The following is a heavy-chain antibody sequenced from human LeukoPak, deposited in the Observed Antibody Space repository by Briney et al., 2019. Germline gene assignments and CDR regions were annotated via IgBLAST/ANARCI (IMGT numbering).Heavy chain of an antibody. Sequence: PGGSLRLSCAASGFTFSGYPLHWVRQAPGKGLEWVAVLSSDGKDKHYADSVKGRFTVSRDNSKNTLFLQMNSLRPEDTGIYYCAGDRQLAAADYYFDYWGQGTLVTVSS. J-gene: IGHJ4*02. CDR3: AGDRQLAAADYYFDY. V-gene: IGHV3-30*04. CDR1: GFTFSGYP. D-gene: IGHD6-13*01. CDR2: LSSDGKDK.